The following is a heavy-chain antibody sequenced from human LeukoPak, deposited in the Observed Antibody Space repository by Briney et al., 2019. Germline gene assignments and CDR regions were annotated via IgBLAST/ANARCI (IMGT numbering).Heavy chain of an antibody. J-gene: IGHJ6*03. D-gene: IGHD1-7*01. CDR1: GGSISSYY. CDR2: IYTSGST. Sequence: SETLSLTCTVSGGSISSYYWSWIRQPPGKGLEWIGYIYTSGSTNYNPSLKSRVTISVDTSKNQFSLKPSSLTAADTAVYYCARLTGTSHYYYMDVWGKGTTVTVSS. V-gene: IGHV4-4*09. CDR3: ARLTGTSHYYYMDV.